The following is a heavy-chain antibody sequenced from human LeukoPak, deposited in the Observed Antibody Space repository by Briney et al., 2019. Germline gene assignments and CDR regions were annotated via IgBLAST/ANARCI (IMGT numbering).Heavy chain of an antibody. CDR1: GFTFSSYA. CDR3: AKVSLLWFGADTLNYYYYMDV. J-gene: IGHJ6*03. V-gene: IGHV3-30*02. Sequence: GGSLRLSCAASGFTFSSYAMHWVRQAPGKGLEWVAFIRYDGSNKYYADSVKGRFTISRDNSKNTLYLQMNSLRAEDTAVYYCAKVSLLWFGADTLNYYYYMDVWGKGTTVTISS. D-gene: IGHD3-10*01. CDR2: IRYDGSNK.